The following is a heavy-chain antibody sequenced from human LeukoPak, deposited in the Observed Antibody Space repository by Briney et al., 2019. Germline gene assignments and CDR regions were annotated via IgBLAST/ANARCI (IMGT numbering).Heavy chain of an antibody. D-gene: IGHD6-13*01. CDR3: ARKERAAGTLI. CDR2: ISSSSSTI. J-gene: IGHJ4*02. CDR1: GFTFSSYS. Sequence: GGSLRLSCAASGFTFSSYSMNWVRQAPGKGLEWVSYISSSSSTIYYADSVKGRFTISRDNAKNSLYLQMNSLRAEDTAVYYCARKERAAGTLIWGQGTLVTVSS. V-gene: IGHV3-48*01.